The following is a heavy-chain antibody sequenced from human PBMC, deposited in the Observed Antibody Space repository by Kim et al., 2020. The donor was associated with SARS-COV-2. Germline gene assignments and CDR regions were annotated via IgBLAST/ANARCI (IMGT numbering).Heavy chain of an antibody. CDR3: AREGYSSSSEESYYYYYGMDV. V-gene: IGHV3-53*04. J-gene: IGHJ6*02. CDR1: GFTVSSNY. CDR2: IYSGGST. Sequence: GGSLRLSCAASGFTVSSNYMSWVRQAPGKGLEWVSVIYSGGSTYYADSVKGRFTISRHNSKNTLYLQMNSLRAEDTAVYYCAREGYSSSSEESYYYYYGMDVWGQGTTVTVSS. D-gene: IGHD6-6*01.